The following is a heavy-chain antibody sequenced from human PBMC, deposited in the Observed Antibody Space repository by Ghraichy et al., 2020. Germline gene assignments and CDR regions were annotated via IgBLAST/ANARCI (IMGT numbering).Heavy chain of an antibody. CDR2: IYYSGST. CDR3: ARRRWLVPVDY. V-gene: IGHV4-39*01. J-gene: IGHJ4*02. Sequence: ETLSLTCTVSGGSISSSSYYWGWIRQPPGKGLEWIGSIYYSGSTYYNPSLKSRVTISVDTSKNQFSLKLSSVTAADTAVYYCARRRWLVPVDYWGQGTLVTVSS. CDR1: GGSISSSSYY. D-gene: IGHD6-19*01.